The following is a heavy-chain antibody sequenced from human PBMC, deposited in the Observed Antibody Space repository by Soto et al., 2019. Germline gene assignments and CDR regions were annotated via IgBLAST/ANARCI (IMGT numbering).Heavy chain of an antibody. J-gene: IGHJ4*02. CDR1: GFTFSSYG. D-gene: IGHD6-19*01. V-gene: IGHV3-30*03. CDR3: AMLNGYSSGWYFLGATFDY. CDR2: ISYDGSNK. Sequence: GGSLRLSCAASGFTFSSYGMHWVRQAPGKGLEWVAVISYDGSNKYYADSVKGRFTISRDNSKNTLYLQMNSLRAEDTAVYYCAMLNGYSSGWYFLGATFDYWGQGTLVTVSS.